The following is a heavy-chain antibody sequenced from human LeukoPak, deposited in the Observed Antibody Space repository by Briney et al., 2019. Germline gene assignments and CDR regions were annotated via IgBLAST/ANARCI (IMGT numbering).Heavy chain of an antibody. Sequence: GGSLRLSCEASGFTFNTYSMNWARQAPGKGLEWVSSIDSSSSYIYYADSVKGRFTISRDNAKNSLYLQMNSLRAEDTAVYYCARAFGVVIIGNYYYMDVWGKGTTVTVSS. CDR2: IDSSSSYI. D-gene: IGHD3-3*01. CDR3: ARAFGVVIIGNYYYMDV. J-gene: IGHJ6*03. V-gene: IGHV3-21*01. CDR1: GFTFNTYS.